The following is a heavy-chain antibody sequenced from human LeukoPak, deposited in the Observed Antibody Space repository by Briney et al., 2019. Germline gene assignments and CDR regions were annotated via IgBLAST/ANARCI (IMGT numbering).Heavy chain of an antibody. J-gene: IGHJ1*01. CDR1: GFIFSDYY. D-gene: IGHD3/OR15-3a*01. CDR3: ARQGLYDSSDFWTFQH. CDR2: ISSSSGYK. V-gene: IGHV3-11*06. Sequence: PGGSLRLSCAASGFIFSDYYMSWIRQTPEKGLEWVSYISSSSGYKNYADSLKGRFTISRDNATNSVYLQMNSLSAEDTAVYYCARQGLYDSSDFWTFQHWGQGTLVTVSS.